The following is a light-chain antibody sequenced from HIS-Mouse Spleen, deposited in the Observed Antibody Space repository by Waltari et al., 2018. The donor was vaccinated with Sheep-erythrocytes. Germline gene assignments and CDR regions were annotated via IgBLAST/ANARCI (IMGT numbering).Light chain of an antibody. CDR3: YSTDSSGNHSKWV. J-gene: IGLJ3*02. V-gene: IGLV3-10*01. CDR1: ALPKKY. CDR2: ENS. Sequence: SYELTQPPSVSVSPGQTARITCSGDALPKKYAYWYQQKSGQAPVLGIDENSKGPSGIPEGCLGSSSGTMATLTISGAQVEDEADYYCYSTDSSGNHSKWVFGGGTRLTVL.